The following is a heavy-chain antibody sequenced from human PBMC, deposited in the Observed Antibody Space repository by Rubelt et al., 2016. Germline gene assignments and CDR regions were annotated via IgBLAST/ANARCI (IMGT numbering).Heavy chain of an antibody. V-gene: IGHV1-2*02. Sequence: MHWVRQAPGQGLEWMGWINPNSGGTNYAQKFQGRVTMTRDTSISTAYMELSRLRSDDTAVYYCARQTSRFLEWLVYDHPDAFDIWGQGTMVTVSS. D-gene: IGHD3-3*01. CDR3: ARQTSRFLEWLVYDHPDAFDI. J-gene: IGHJ3*02. CDR2: INPNSGGT.